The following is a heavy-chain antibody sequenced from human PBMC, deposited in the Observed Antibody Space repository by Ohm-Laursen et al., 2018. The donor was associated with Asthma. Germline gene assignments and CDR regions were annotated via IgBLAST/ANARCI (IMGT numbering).Heavy chain of an antibody. J-gene: IGHJ4*02. CDR3: ARDGCSGGSCSLDY. CDR1: GFTFSSYG. Sequence: SLRLSCAASGFTFSSYGMHWVRQAPGKGLEWVTVISYDGSNKYYADSVKGRFTISRDNSKNTLYLQMNSLRAEDTAVYYCARDGCSGGSCSLDYWGQETLVTVSS. V-gene: IGHV3-30*03. D-gene: IGHD2-15*01. CDR2: ISYDGSNK.